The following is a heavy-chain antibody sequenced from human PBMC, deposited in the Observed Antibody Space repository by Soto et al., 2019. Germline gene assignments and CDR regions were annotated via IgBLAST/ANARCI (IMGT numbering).Heavy chain of an antibody. D-gene: IGHD6-13*01. V-gene: IGHV3-30*18. J-gene: IGHJ4*02. CDR1: GFTFSSYG. CDR3: AKDQGPGYSSPFDY. CDR2: ISYDGSNK. Sequence: QVQLVESGGGVVQPGGSLRLSCAASGFTFSSYGMHWVRQAPGKGLEWVAVISYDGSNKYYADSVKGRFTISRDNSKNTLYLQMNSLRAEDTAVYYCAKDQGPGYSSPFDYWGQGTLVTVSS.